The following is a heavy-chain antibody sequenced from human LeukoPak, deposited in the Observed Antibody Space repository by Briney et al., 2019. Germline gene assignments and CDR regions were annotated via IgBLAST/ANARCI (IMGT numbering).Heavy chain of an antibody. V-gene: IGHV3-30-3*01. CDR3: ARTTTPHYYGSGSYALGY. D-gene: IGHD3-10*01. CDR2: ISYDGSNK. Sequence: GRSLRLSCAASGFSFSSYAMHWVRQAPGRGLEWVAVISYDGSNKYYADSVKGRFTISRDNSKNTLYLQMSSLSAEDTAVYYCARTTTPHYYGSGSYALGYWGQGTLVTVPS. J-gene: IGHJ4*02. CDR1: GFSFSSYA.